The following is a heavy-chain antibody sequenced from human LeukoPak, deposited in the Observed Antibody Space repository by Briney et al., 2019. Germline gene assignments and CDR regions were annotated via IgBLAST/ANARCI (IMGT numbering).Heavy chain of an antibody. D-gene: IGHD5-18*01. CDR1: GSSFTSYW. CDR2: IYPGDSDT. CDR3: ARQLSGYGYCVDY. J-gene: IGHJ4*02. Sequence: GASLKISCRGSGSSFTSYWIGWVRQMPGKGLEWMGIIYPGDSDTRYSPSFQGQVTISADKSISTAYLQWSSLKASDTAMYYCARQLSGYGYCVDYWGQGTLVTVSS. V-gene: IGHV5-51*01.